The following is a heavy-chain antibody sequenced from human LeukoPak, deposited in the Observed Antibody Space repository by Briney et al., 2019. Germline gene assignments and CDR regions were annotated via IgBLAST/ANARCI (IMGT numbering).Heavy chain of an antibody. CDR1: GFTFSTYG. V-gene: IGHV3-30*18. CDR2: ISYDGSNE. Sequence: GGSLRLSCAASGFTFSTYGMHWVRQAPGKGLEWVAVISYDGSNEYYADSVKGRFTISRGNSKNTLYLQMSSLRAEDTAVYYCAKEFNRGLPDYWGQGTLVTVPS. D-gene: IGHD2-21*01. CDR3: AKEFNRGLPDY. J-gene: IGHJ4*02.